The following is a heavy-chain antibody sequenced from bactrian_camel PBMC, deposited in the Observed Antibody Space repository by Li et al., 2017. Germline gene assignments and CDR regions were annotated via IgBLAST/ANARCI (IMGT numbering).Heavy chain of an antibody. Sequence: QLVESGGGSVQTGGSLRLSCVASGYINCRDHMSWYRQAPGKEREFVSRIESGGTTSYADSVKGRFTISQENFKTTVYLQMNSLKPEDTAMYYCAADLARHCGSFSGFFGRGYWGQGTQVTVS. J-gene: IGHJ4*01. CDR1: GYINCRDH. CDR2: IESGGTT. CDR3: AADLARHCGSFSGFFGRGY. V-gene: IGHV3S53*01. D-gene: IGHD2*01.